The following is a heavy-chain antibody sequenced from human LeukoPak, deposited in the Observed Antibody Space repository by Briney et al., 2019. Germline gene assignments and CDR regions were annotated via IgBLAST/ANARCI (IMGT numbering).Heavy chain of an antibody. CDR1: GGSISSSDYN. CDR2: LYYSGTT. J-gene: IGHJ6*03. CDR3: ARQGGSSGYYTNFYYYYMDV. Sequence: PSETLSLTCTVSGGSISSSDYNWGWIRQPPGKGLEWIGSLYYSGTTYYNPSLKSRVAISGDTSKNQFSLRLTSVTVADTAVYYCARQGGSSGYYTNFYYYYMDVWGKGTTITVS. V-gene: IGHV4-39*01. D-gene: IGHD3-22*01.